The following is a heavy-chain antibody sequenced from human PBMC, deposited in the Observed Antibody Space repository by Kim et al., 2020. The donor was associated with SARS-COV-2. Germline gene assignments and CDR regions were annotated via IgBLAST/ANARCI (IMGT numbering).Heavy chain of an antibody. V-gene: IGHV1-69*13. CDR2: IIPIFGTA. Sequence: SVKVSCKASGGTFSSYAISWVRQAPGQGLEWMGGIIPIFGTAKNAQKFQGRVTITADESTSTAYMELSSLRSEDTAVYYCARVGGPAAAKYYYYYYGMDVWGQGTKVPVSS. J-gene: IGHJ6*02. D-gene: IGHD2-2*01. CDR1: GGTFSSYA. CDR3: ARVGGPAAAKYYYYYYGMDV.